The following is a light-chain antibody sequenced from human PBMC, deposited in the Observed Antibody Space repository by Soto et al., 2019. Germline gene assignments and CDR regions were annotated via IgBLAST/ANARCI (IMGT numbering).Light chain of an antibody. J-gene: IGKJ1*01. CDR3: QQYGRSPWT. Sequence: ENGLTQSPGTLSLSPGERATLSCRSTQSVSSSYLAWYQQKPGQAPRLLIYGASSRTTGIPYRFSGSGSRTDFTLTISRLEPEDFGVYYCQQYGRSPWTFGQGTKVDI. V-gene: IGKV3-20*01. CDR2: GAS. CDR1: QSVSSSY.